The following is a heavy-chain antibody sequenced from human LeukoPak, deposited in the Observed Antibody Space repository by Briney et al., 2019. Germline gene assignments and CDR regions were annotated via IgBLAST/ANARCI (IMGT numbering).Heavy chain of an antibody. CDR2: INSNGDST. CDR1: GFTFSSFA. Sequence: GGSLRLSCSASGFTFSSFAMHWVRQAPGKGLEYVSAINSNGDSTYYADSVKGRFTISRDNSKNTLYLQMSSLRAEDTAVYYCVKGYTSSYYFDYWGQGTLVTVSS. J-gene: IGHJ4*02. V-gene: IGHV3-64D*09. CDR3: VKGYTSSYYFDY. D-gene: IGHD6-6*01.